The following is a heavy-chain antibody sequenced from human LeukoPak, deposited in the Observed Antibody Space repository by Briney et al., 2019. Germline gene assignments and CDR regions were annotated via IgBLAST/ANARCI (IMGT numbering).Heavy chain of an antibody. D-gene: IGHD3-10*01. Sequence: GGSLRLSCAASGFTFSSYAMSWVRQAPGKGLEWVSAISGSGDRTYYAESVKGRFSISRDSSKNTLYLQMHSLRAGDTAVYYCGKRELWHGSGEDAWGQGTTVTVSS. CDR1: GFTFSSYA. V-gene: IGHV3-23*01. CDR2: ISGSGDRT. J-gene: IGHJ6*02. CDR3: GKRELWHGSGEDA.